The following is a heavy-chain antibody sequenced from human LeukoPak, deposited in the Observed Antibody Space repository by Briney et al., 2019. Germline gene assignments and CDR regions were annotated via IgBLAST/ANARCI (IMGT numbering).Heavy chain of an antibody. D-gene: IGHD2-21*02. CDR3: ARLRCDVGDCYSAGQNF. V-gene: IGHV3-74*01. J-gene: IGHJ4*02. CDR1: GLTFSSHW. CDR2: ITNDGSST. Sequence: GGSLRLSCAASGLTFSSHWMHWVRQAPGKGLVWVSRITNDGSSTTYADSVKGRFTISRDNAKNMLYLQVNSLRAEDTAVYYCARLRCDVGDCYSAGQNFWGQGTLVTVSS.